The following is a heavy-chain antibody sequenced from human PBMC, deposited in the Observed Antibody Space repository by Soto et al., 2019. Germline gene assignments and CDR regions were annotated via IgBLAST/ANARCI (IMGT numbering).Heavy chain of an antibody. Sequence: SETLSLTCTVSRGSITSYYWSWIRQPPGKGLEWIGYIYYSGSTNYNPSLKSRVTISVDTSKNQFSLKLSSVSDADTAVYYVARMDRCYYCYYYYCMEVWGQGTTGTVSS. CDR3: ARMDRCYYCYYYYCMEV. J-gene: IGHJ6*02. V-gene: IGHV4-59*01. D-gene: IGHD2-15*01. CDR2: IYYSGST. CDR1: RGSITSYY.